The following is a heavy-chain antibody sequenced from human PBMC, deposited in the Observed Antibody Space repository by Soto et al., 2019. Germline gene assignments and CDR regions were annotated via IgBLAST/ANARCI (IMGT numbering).Heavy chain of an antibody. Sequence: ASETLSLTCAVSGGSISSGGYSWNWIRQPPGKGLEWIGYIYHSGSTHYNSSLKSRVAMSVDRSKNQFSLNLSSVTAADTAVYYCARAQDYYDSSGYHFDYWGQGTLVTVSS. V-gene: IGHV4-30-2*01. J-gene: IGHJ4*02. CDR1: GGSISSGGYS. CDR2: IYHSGST. CDR3: ARAQDYYDSSGYHFDY. D-gene: IGHD3-22*01.